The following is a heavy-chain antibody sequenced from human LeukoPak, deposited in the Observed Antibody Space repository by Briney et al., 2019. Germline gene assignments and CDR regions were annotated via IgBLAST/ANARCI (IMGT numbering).Heavy chain of an antibody. CDR1: GFTFSNHW. V-gene: IGHV3-7*01. J-gene: IGHJ4*02. Sequence: GRSLRLSCAASGFTFSNHWMAWVRQTPGKGPEWVANIDEDGDVKSYAESVKGRFTVSRDNGRASVDLQMNSLRAEDTAIYYCARHVPRGRSDFDCWGQGVLVTVS. CDR3: ARHVPRGRSDFDC. CDR2: IDEDGDVK. D-gene: IGHD5-12*01.